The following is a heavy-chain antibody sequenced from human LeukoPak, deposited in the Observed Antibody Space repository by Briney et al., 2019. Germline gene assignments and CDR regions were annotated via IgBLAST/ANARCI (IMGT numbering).Heavy chain of an antibody. CDR2: ISGDAIYT. D-gene: IGHD4-17*01. CDR3: AKNYGTSRPFYDY. V-gene: IGHV3-23*01. CDR1: GFIFSNYA. Sequence: PGGSLRLSCAASGFIFSNYAMTSVRQAPGKGLQWVSAISGDAIYTYYLDSVKGRFTTSRDNSKNTLFLQMNSLRADDTAVYYCAKNYGTSRPFYDYWGQGIVVTVSS. J-gene: IGHJ4*02.